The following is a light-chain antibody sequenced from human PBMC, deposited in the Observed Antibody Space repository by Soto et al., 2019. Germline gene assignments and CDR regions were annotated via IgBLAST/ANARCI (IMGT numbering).Light chain of an antibody. CDR1: QGISSY. J-gene: IGKJ1*01. CDR2: AAS. V-gene: IGKV1-8*01. Sequence: AIRMTQSPSSLSASTGDRVTITCRASQGISSYLAWYQQKPGKAPKLLIYAASTLQSGVPSRFSGSGSGTDFTLTISCLQSEEFATYYCQQYYSYPRTFGQGTNVEIK. CDR3: QQYYSYPRT.